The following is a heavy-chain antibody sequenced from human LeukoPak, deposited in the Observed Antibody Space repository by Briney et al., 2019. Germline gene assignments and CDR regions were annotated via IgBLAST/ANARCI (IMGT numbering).Heavy chain of an antibody. D-gene: IGHD4-17*01. V-gene: IGHV1-46*01. CDR3: ARDDYGDYVEGGNYFDY. J-gene: IGHJ4*02. CDR1: GDTFSSFA. Sequence: ASVKVSCKASGDTFSSFAVSWVRQAPGQGLEWMGIINPSGGSTSYAQKFQGRVTMTRDMSTSTVYMELSSLRSEDTAVYYCARDDYGDYVEGGNYFDYWGQGTLVTVSS. CDR2: INPSGGST.